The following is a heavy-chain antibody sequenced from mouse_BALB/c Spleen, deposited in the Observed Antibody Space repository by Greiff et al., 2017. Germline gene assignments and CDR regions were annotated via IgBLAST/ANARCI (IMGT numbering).Heavy chain of an antibody. CDR3: VRVYYGNYYYAMDY. V-gene: IGHV2-9-2*01. CDR2: IWTGGGT. D-gene: IGHD2-1*01. J-gene: IGHJ4*01. Sequence: VKVVESGPGLVAPSQSLSITCTVSGFSLTSYDISWIRQPPGKGLEWLGVIWTGGGTNYNSAFMSRLSISKDNSKSQVFLKMNSLQTDDTAIYYCVRVYYGNYYYAMDYWGQGTSVTVSS. CDR1: GFSLTSYD.